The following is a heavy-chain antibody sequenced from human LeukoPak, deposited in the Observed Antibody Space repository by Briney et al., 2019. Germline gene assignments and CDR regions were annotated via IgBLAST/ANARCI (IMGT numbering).Heavy chain of an antibody. CDR2: IRSKANNYAT. V-gene: IGHV3-73*01. D-gene: IGHD2/OR15-2a*01. J-gene: IGHJ3*02. CDR3: MSLTQNPFDI. CDR1: GFTFSGSA. Sequence: PGGSLRLSCAASGFTFSGSAMHWVRQASGKGLEWVGRIRSKANNYATAFAASVKGRFTISRDDSKNTVYLQMNSLKTEDTAVYYCMSLTQNPFDIWGQGTMVTVSS.